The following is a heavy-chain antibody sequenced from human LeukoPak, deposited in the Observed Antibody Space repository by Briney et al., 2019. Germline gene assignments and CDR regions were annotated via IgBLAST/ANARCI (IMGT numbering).Heavy chain of an antibody. D-gene: IGHD3-10*01. V-gene: IGHV1-69*13. CDR1: GGTFSSYA. CDR3: ARAVGGSGSYWPFDY. J-gene: IGHJ4*02. Sequence: ASVKVSCKASGGTFSSYAISWVRQAPGQGLEWMGGIIPIFGTANYAQKFQGRVTITADESTSTAYMELSSLRSEDTAVYYCARAVGGSGSYWPFDYWGQGTLVTVSS. CDR2: IIPIFGTA.